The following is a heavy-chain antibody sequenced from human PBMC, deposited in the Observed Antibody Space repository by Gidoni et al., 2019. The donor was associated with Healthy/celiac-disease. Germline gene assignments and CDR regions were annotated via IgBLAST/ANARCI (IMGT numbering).Heavy chain of an antibody. J-gene: IGHJ4*02. Sequence: QVQLVESGGGVVQPGRSLRLSCAASGFTFSSYAMHWVRQAPGKGLEWGAVISYDGSNKYYADSVKGRFTISRDNSKNTLYLQMNSLRAEDTAVYYCAREGYDYVWGSYRYVDYWGQGTLVTVSS. CDR1: GFTFSSYA. CDR2: ISYDGSNK. D-gene: IGHD3-16*02. V-gene: IGHV3-30-3*01. CDR3: AREGYDYVWGSYRYVDY.